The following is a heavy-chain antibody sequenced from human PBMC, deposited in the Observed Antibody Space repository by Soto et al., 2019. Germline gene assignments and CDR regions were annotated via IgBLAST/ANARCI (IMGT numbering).Heavy chain of an antibody. Sequence: PGESLRLSCVASGVTFTTNAMDWVRQAPGKGLEWVSFISGDDGSGNYADSVEGRFTISRDNSKNTLYLQMNSLRAEDTAIYYCVKEASGWKSRGSFDLWGRGTMVTVSS. J-gene: IGHJ3*01. D-gene: IGHD6-19*01. CDR2: ISGDDGSG. CDR3: VKEASGWKSRGSFDL. CDR1: GVTFTTNA. V-gene: IGHV3-23*01.